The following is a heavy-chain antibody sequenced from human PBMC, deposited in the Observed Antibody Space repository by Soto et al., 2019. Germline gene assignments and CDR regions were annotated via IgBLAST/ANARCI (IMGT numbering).Heavy chain of an antibody. D-gene: IGHD3-16*01. CDR3: ARDLFEAARRGEYAFDI. V-gene: IGHV3-7*03. CDR2: IKQDVSEK. J-gene: IGHJ3*02. CDR1: GFTFSSYW. Sequence: WGSRRLSCAASGFTFSSYWMSWVRQAPGKGLEWVANIKQDVSEKYYVDSVKGRFTISRDNAKNSLYLQMNSLRAEDTAVYYCARDLFEAARRGEYAFDIWGNGTMVTVSS.